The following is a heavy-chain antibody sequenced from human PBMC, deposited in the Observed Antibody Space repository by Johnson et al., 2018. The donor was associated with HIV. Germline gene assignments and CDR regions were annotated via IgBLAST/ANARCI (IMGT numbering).Heavy chain of an antibody. V-gene: IGHV3-74*01. J-gene: IGHJ3*02. Sequence: DVQLVESGGGVVQPGGSLRLSCTASGINFGSYWMHWFRQAPGKGLVWVSHLKSDGSYTNYADSVRGRITISRDNSKNTLYLQMNSLRAEDTAVYSCTTDLGHWDAFDIWGQGTMVTVSS. D-gene: IGHD1-1*01. CDR2: LKSDGSYT. CDR1: GINFGSYW. CDR3: TTDLGHWDAFDI.